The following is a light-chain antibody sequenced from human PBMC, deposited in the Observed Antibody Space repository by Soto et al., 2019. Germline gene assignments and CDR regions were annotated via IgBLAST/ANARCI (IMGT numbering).Light chain of an antibody. V-gene: IGKV1-12*01. CDR2: AAS. J-gene: IGKJ4*01. Sequence: DIQMTQSPSSVSASVGDRVTITCRASQGISSWVAWYQQKPGKAPNLLIYAASSLQSGVPSRFSGSGSWTEFTLTISSLQPEDFANYYCQQADTFPLTFGGGTKVEIK. CDR1: QGISSW. CDR3: QQADTFPLT.